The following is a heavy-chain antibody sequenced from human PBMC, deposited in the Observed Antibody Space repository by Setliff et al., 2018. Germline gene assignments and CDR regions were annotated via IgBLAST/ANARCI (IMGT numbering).Heavy chain of an antibody. CDR3: ARHGSSGKFDASDI. D-gene: IGHD3-10*01. J-gene: IGHJ3*02. V-gene: IGHV1-18*04. CDR2: IVTYNDDT. CDR1: GYPFTSYG. Sequence: GASLKVSCKASGYPFTSYGVNWVRQAPGQGLEWMGRIVTYNDDTYYPRKFQGRVTMTTDTSTSTAYMELRSLTSDNTAVYYCARHGSSGKFDASDIWGQGTMVTVSS.